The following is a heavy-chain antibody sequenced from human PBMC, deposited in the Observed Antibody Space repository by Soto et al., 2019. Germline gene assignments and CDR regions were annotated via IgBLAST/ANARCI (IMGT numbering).Heavy chain of an antibody. Sequence: EAQLLETGGGVALPGAALRLSCAASGSTFSRDPMRWVSQSPGQGLEWVSGIVASGGITYYADSVKGRFTISRDNAKNTLYLQMNSLRAEDTAVYYCAKNSAATIRVGYDYWGQGTLVTVSS. V-gene: IGHV3-23*01. D-gene: IGHD5-12*01. CDR3: AKNSAATIRVGYDY. CDR1: GSTFSRDP. J-gene: IGHJ4*02. CDR2: IVASGGIT.